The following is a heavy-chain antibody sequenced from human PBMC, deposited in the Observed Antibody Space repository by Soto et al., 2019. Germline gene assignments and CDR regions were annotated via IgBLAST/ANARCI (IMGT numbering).Heavy chain of an antibody. CDR1: GFTFSSYA. CDR2: ISGSGGST. Sequence: PGGSLRLSCAASGFTFSSYATSWVRQAPGKGLEWVSAISGSGGSTYYADSVKGRFTISRDNSKNTLYLQMNSLRAEDTAVYYCAKASPIPRQEYYDFWSGYYRGDSYYYYYGMDVWGQGTTVTVSS. D-gene: IGHD3-3*01. CDR3: AKASPIPRQEYYDFWSGYYRGDSYYYYYGMDV. V-gene: IGHV3-23*01. J-gene: IGHJ6*02.